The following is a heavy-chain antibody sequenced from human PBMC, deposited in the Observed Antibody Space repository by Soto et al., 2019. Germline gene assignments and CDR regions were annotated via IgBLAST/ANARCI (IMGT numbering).Heavy chain of an antibody. D-gene: IGHD6-19*01. V-gene: IGHV4-61*01. CDR1: GDSVTSDSYY. CDR3: AKGFSTGLYVDS. CDR2: ILSSGGT. J-gene: IGHJ4*02. Sequence: QVQLQESGPGLVKPSGTLSLTCSVSGDSVTSDSYYWTWIRQPPGKTLEWVGFILSSGGTSTNPSLRRRLSMSVDTSKNQFSIRLTSVTAADRGVYFCAKGFSTGLYVDSRGRGAQVTVSS.